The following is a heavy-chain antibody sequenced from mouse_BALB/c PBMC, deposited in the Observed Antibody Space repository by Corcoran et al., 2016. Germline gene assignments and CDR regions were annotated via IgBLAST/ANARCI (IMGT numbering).Heavy chain of an antibody. J-gene: IGHJ3*01. V-gene: IGHV1S136*01. Sequence: EVQLQQSGPELVKPGASVKMSYKASGYTFTSYVMHWVKQKPGQGLEWIGYINPYNDGTKYNEKFKGKATLTSDKSSSTAYMELSSLTSEDSAVYYCFNAWFAYWGQGTLVTVSA. CDR3: FNAWFAY. CDR1: GYTFTSYV. CDR2: INPYNDGT.